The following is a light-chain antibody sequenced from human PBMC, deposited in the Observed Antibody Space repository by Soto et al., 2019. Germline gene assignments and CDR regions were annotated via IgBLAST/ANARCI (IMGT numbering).Light chain of an antibody. V-gene: IGLV3-1*01. CDR2: EEI. J-gene: IGLJ2*01. CDR1: KLGSKF. CDR3: QAWDSGIVV. Sequence: SSELSQPHSVSVSPGQTASITCSGFKLGSKFASGYQQRPGQSPLLLIDEEIKRHSGIPERFSGSKSGDTATLTLSGSQAIDEADFYCQAWDSGIVVFGGGTKLTVL.